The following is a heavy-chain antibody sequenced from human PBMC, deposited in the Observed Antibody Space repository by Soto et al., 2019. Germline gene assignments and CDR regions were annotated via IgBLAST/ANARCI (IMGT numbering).Heavy chain of an antibody. CDR2: IYPGDSDT. CDR3: ARGHRQLSYNWFDP. D-gene: IGHD6-6*01. CDR1: GYSFTSYW. J-gene: IGHJ5*02. V-gene: IGHV5-51*01. Sequence: PGASLKISCKGSGYSFTSYWIGWVRQMPGKGLEWMGIIYPGDSDTSYSPSFQGQVTISADKSISTAYLQWSSLKDSDTAMYYCARGHRQLSYNWFDPWGQGTLVTVSS.